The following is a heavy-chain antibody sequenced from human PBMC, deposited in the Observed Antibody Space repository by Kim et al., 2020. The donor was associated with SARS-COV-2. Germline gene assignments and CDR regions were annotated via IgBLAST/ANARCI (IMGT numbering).Heavy chain of an antibody. Sequence: SVRGGFTISRDKSKNTLYLQMNSLRAEDTAVYYCARDSEDYGDYRSAFDIWGQGTMVTVSS. V-gene: IGHV3-30*01. CDR3: ARDSEDYGDYRSAFDI. J-gene: IGHJ3*02. D-gene: IGHD4-17*01.